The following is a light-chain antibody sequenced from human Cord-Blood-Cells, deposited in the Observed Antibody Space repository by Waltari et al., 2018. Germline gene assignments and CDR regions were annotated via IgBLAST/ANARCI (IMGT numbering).Light chain of an antibody. CDR2: EVS. CDR1: SSDVGGSQY. J-gene: IGLJ1*01. V-gene: IGLV2-8*01. CDR3: SSYAGSNNPYV. Sequence: QSALTLPPSASGSPGPSVPISCPGTSSDVGGSQYVPWYQQHPGKAPKLMIYEVSKRPSGVPDRFSGSKSGNTASLTVSGLQAEDEADYYCSSYAGSNNPYVFGTGTKVTVL.